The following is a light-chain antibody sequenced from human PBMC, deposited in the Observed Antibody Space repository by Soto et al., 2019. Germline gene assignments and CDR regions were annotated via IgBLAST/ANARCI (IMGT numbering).Light chain of an antibody. CDR1: QTIVKY. CDR3: QQYGSSPPWT. J-gene: IGKJ1*01. Sequence: TQSPSSLSASVGDRVTITCRASQTIVKYLNWYQQKPGQAPRLLIYGASSRATGIPDRFSGSGSGTDFTLTISRLEPEDFAVYYCQQYGSSPPWTFGQGTKVEIK. CDR2: GAS. V-gene: IGKV3-20*01.